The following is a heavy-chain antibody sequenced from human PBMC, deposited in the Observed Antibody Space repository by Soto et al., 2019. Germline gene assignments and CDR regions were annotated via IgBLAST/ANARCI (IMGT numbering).Heavy chain of an antibody. CDR3: AKVMDIAVAGCFYD. D-gene: IGHD6-19*01. CDR1: GFTFDDYA. J-gene: IGHJ4*02. Sequence: EVPLVESGGGLVQPGRSLRLSCAASGFTFDDYAMHWVRQAPGERLEWVSGISWNSGSIGYADSVKGRFTISRDNAKNSLYLQMNSLRAEDTALYYCAKVMDIAVAGCFYDWGQGTLVTVSS. CDR2: ISWNSGSI. V-gene: IGHV3-9*01.